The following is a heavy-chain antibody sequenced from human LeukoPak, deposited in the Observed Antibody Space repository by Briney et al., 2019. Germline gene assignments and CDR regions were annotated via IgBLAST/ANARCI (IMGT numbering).Heavy chain of an antibody. V-gene: IGHV3-15*01. Sequence: AGGSLSLSGAAPGFPFNNAGRTGVRQAPGKGLEWVGRIKSKNVGGTTDYAAPVKGRFTISRDDSKNTVYLQMNSLKIEDTAVYYCTSHAAFDPWGQGTLVTVSS. CDR1: GFPFNNAG. CDR2: IKSKNVGGTT. CDR3: TSHAAFDP. J-gene: IGHJ5*02.